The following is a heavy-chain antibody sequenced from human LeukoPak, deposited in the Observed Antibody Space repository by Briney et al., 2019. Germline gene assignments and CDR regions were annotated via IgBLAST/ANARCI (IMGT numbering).Heavy chain of an antibody. CDR3: ATQDYDSSSPFDY. J-gene: IGHJ4*02. CDR2: IKQDGSEK. V-gene: IGHV3-7*01. CDR1: GFTFSSYW. D-gene: IGHD3-22*01. Sequence: GGSLRLSCAASGFTFSSYWMSWVRQAPGKGLEWVANIKQDGSEKYYVDSVKGRFTISRDNAKNSLYLQMNSLRAEDTAVYYCATQDYDSSSPFDYWGQGTLVTVSS.